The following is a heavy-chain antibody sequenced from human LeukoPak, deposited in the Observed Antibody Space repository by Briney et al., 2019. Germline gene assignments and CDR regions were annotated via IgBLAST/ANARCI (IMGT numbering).Heavy chain of an antibody. D-gene: IGHD6-13*01. CDR1: GYTFTRYY. Sequence: ASVKVSCKASGYTFTRYYMHWVRQAPGQGLEWMGWINPNSGGTNYAQKFQGRVTMTRDTSISTAYMELTGLTSDDTAVYYCARGRDMVAAGPPPDYWGQGILVTVSS. V-gene: IGHV1-2*02. CDR2: INPNSGGT. CDR3: ARGRDMVAAGPPPDY. J-gene: IGHJ4*02.